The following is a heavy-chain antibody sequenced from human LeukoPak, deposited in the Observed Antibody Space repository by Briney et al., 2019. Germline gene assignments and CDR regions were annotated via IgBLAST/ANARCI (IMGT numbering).Heavy chain of an antibody. CDR1: GFTFSSYS. CDR3: ASSDLLLWFGELSLP. D-gene: IGHD3-10*01. CDR2: ISSSSSYI. Sequence: PGGSLRLSCAASGFTFSSYSMNWVRQAPGEGLEWVSSISSSSSYIYYADSVKGRFTISRDNAKNSLYLQMNSLRAEDTAVYYCASSDLLLWFGELSLPWGQGTLVTVSS. V-gene: IGHV3-21*01. J-gene: IGHJ5*02.